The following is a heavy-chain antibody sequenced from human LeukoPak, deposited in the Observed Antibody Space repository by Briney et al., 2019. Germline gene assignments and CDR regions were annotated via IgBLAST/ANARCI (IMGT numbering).Heavy chain of an antibody. J-gene: IGHJ5*02. D-gene: IGHD3-10*01. V-gene: IGHV4-30-4*08. CDR1: GGSISSGDYC. CDR2: IYYSGST. CDR3: AREAPRSLNGFDP. Sequence: PSQTLSLTCTVSGGSISSGDYCWSWIRQPPGKGLEWIGYIYYSGSTYYNPSLKSRVTISVDTSKNQFSLKLSSVTAADTAVYYCAREAPRSLNGFDPWGQGTLVTVSS.